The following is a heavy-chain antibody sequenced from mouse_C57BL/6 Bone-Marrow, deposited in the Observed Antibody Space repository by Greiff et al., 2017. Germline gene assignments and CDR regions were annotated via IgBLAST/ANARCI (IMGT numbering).Heavy chain of an antibody. CDR2: IYPRSGNT. Sequence: QVQLQQSGAELARPGASVKLSCKASGYTFTSYGIRWVKQRPGQGLEWIGEIYPRSGNTYYNEKFKGKATLTADKSSSTAYMELRSLTSEDSAVFCCARRVLIDDYGSRYVDWYSDVWGTGTTVTVSS. J-gene: IGHJ1*03. D-gene: IGHD1-1*01. CDR3: ARRVLIDDYGSRYVDWYSDV. V-gene: IGHV1-81*01. CDR1: GYTFTSYG.